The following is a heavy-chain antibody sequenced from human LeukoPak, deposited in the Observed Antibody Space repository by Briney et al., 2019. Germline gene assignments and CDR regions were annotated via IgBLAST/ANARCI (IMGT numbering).Heavy chain of an antibody. Sequence: SETLSLTCTVSGGSISSYYWSWIRQPPGKGLEWIGYIYYSGSTNYNPSLKSRVTISVDTSKNQFSLKLSSVTAADTAVYYCARGGCGGDCYNDAFDIWVQGTMVTVSS. CDR2: IYYSGST. V-gene: IGHV4-59*01. CDR3: ARGGCGGDCYNDAFDI. D-gene: IGHD2-21*02. CDR1: GGSISSYY. J-gene: IGHJ3*02.